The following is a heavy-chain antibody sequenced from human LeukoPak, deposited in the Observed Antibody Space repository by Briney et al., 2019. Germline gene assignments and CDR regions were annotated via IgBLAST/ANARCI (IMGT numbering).Heavy chain of an antibody. J-gene: IGHJ4*02. CDR3: TTDRYYDSSGYYYPFDY. CDR1: GFTFSNAW. Sequence: GSPRLSCAASGFTFSNAWMSWVRQAPGKGLEWVGRIKSKTDGGTTDYAAPVKGRFTISRDDSKNTLYLQMNSLKTEDTAVYYCTTDRYYDSSGYYYPFDYWGQGTLVTVTS. V-gene: IGHV3-15*01. CDR2: IKSKTDGGTT. D-gene: IGHD3-22*01.